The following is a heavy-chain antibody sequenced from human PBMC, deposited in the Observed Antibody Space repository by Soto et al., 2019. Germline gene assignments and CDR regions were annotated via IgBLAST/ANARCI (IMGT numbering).Heavy chain of an antibody. V-gene: IGHV3-30-3*01. CDR3: ARGSGYSSLGWFDP. CDR1: GFTFSSYA. D-gene: IGHD6-19*01. CDR2: ISYDGSNK. Sequence: ESGGGVVQPRRSLRLSCAASGFTFSSYAMHWVRQAPGKGLEWVAVISYDGSNKYYADSVKGRFTISRDNSKNTLYLQMNSLRAEDTAVYYCARGSGYSSLGWFDPWGQGTLVTVSS. J-gene: IGHJ5*02.